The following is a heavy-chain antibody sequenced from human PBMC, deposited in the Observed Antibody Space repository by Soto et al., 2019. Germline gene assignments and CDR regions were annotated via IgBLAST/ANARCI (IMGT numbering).Heavy chain of an antibody. CDR3: ARDSPITMVRGVPYYYGMDV. CDR2: GST. D-gene: IGHD3-10*01. V-gene: IGHV4-31*02. J-gene: IGHJ6*02. Sequence: GSTYYTPSLKSRVTISVDTSKNQFSLKLSSVTAADTAVYYCARDSPITMVRGVPYYYGMDVWGQGTTVTVSS.